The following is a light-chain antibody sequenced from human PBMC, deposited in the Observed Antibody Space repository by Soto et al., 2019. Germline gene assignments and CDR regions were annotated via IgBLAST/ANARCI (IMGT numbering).Light chain of an antibody. Sequence: EIVMTQSPATLSVSPGERATLSCRASQSISTNLAWYQQKPGQAPRLLISGASTRATGIPARFSGSGSGTEFTLTISSLQSEDFAVYYCHQYYDMPYTFGQGTKLEI. J-gene: IGKJ2*01. V-gene: IGKV3-15*01. CDR3: HQYYDMPYT. CDR2: GAS. CDR1: QSISTN.